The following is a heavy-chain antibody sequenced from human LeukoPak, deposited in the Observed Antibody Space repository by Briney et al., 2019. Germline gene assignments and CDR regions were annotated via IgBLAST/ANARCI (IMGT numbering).Heavy chain of an antibody. CDR1: GFSFSTYS. J-gene: IGHJ4*02. Sequence: PGGSLRLSCVASGFSFSTYSMTWVRQRPGKGLEWVSSIYNSGSEIFYADSVKGRFTISRDNSNNMLYLQMNSMRAEDSAVYFCAKDIVPDSGWDLDYWGRGTLVTVSS. D-gene: IGHD6-19*01. CDR2: IYNSGSEI. V-gene: IGHV3-23*05. CDR3: AKDIVPDSGWDLDY.